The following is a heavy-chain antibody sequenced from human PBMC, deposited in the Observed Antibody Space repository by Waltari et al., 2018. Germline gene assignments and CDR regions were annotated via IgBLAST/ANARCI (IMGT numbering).Heavy chain of an antibody. J-gene: IGHJ6*02. D-gene: IGHD2-8*01. CDR2: INHSGST. Sequence: QVHLQQWGAGLLKPSETLSLTCGVYGGSFRGYYWRWIRQPPGKGLEWIGEINHSGSTNYNPSLKSRVTMSVDTSKSQFSLKLSSVTAADTAVYYCARGRCISTWFCQYYGVDVWGQGATVIVSS. CDR1: GGSFRGYY. V-gene: IGHV4-34*01. CDR3: ARGRCISTWFCQYYGVDV.